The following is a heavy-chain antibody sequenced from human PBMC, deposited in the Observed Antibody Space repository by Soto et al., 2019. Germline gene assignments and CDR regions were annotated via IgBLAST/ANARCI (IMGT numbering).Heavy chain of an antibody. V-gene: IGHV1-8*01. CDR3: ARRGYSSSWYYYYYYGMDV. D-gene: IGHD6-13*01. Sequence: QVQLVQSGAEVKKPGASVKVSCKASGYTFTSYDINWVRQATGQGLEWMGWMNPNSGNTGYAQKFQGRVTMTRNTSISTAYMALSRLRSEDTAVYYCARRGYSSSWYYYYYYGMDVWGQGTTVTVSS. J-gene: IGHJ6*02. CDR2: MNPNSGNT. CDR1: GYTFTSYD.